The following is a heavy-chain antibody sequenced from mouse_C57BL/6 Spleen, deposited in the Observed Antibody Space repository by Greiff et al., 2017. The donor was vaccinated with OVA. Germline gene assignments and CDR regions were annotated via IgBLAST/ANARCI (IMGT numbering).Heavy chain of an antibody. CDR3: ARREIYDGYYDYAMDY. V-gene: IGHV1-20*01. CDR1: GYSFTGYF. Sequence: VQLKESGPELVKPGDSVKISCKASGYSFTGYFMNWVMQSHGKSLEWIGRINPYNGDTFYNQKFKGKATLTVDKSSSTAHMELRSLTSEDSAVYYCARREIYDGYYDYAMDYWGQGTSVTVSS. J-gene: IGHJ4*01. CDR2: INPYNGDT. D-gene: IGHD2-3*01.